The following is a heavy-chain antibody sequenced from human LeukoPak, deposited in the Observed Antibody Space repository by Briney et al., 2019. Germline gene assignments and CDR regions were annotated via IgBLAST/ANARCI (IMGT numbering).Heavy chain of an antibody. CDR1: GYTFTGYY. CDR2: TSAYNGNT. CDR3: ARAHIAAAADNWFDP. Sequence: GAAVKVSCKASGYTFTGYYMHWVRQAPGQGLEWMGWTSAYNGNTNYAQKLQGRVTMTTDTSTSTAYMELRSLRSDDTAVYYCARAHIAAAADNWFDPWGQGTLVTVSS. V-gene: IGHV1-18*04. D-gene: IGHD6-13*01. J-gene: IGHJ5*02.